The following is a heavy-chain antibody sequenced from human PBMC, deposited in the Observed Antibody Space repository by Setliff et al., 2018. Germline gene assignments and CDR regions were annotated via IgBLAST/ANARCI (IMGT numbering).Heavy chain of an antibody. CDR1: GASINSGTYY. D-gene: IGHD6-19*01. J-gene: IGHJ6*03. CDR2: IHYSGTT. Sequence: SETLSLTCTVSGASINSGTYYWAWIRQPPGKGLEWIGRIHYSGTTNFTPSLKSRVTISLDTSKNQFSLNLTSVTAADTAVYYCARASSGWYSAYYYYMDVWGKGTTVTVSS. V-gene: IGHV4-39*07. CDR3: ARASSGWYSAYYYYMDV.